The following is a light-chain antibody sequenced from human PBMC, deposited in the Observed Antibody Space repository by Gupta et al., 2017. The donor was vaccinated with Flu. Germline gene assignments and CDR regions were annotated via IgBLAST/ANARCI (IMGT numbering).Light chain of an antibody. CDR2: GAS. V-gene: IGKV3-20*01. CDR3: QQYRGSPPIT. Sequence: EIVLTQSPGTLSLSPGERAALSCRASQSVSSSYFAWYQQKPGQAPRLLIFGASTRDTGIPDRFSGSGSGTDFTLTISRREPEDSAVYYCQQYRGSPPITFGWGTKVEIK. J-gene: IGKJ4*01. CDR1: QSVSSSY.